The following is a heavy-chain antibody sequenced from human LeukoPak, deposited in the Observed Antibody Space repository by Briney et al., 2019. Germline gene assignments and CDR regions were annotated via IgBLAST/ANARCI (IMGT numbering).Heavy chain of an antibody. Sequence: SETLSLTCTISGGSISSYYWSWIRQPAGKGLEWIGRLYTSGNTNYKPSLKSRVTMSVDTSKNQFSLKLSSVTAADAAVYYCARENDFWSGNYYTNWFDPWGQGTLVTASS. CDR2: LYTSGNT. D-gene: IGHD3-3*01. V-gene: IGHV4-4*07. J-gene: IGHJ5*02. CDR1: GGSISSYY. CDR3: ARENDFWSGNYYTNWFDP.